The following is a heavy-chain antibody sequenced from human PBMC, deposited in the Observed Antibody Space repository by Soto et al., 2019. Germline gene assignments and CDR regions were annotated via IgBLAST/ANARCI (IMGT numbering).Heavy chain of an antibody. J-gene: IGHJ3*02. CDR2: TYYRSKWYN. CDR1: GDSVSSNSAA. Sequence: LQTLSLTCVISGDSVSSNSAAWNWIRQSPSRGLEWLGRTYYRSKWYNDYAVSVKSRITINPDTSKNQFSLQLNSVTPEDTAVYYCARGSWGDIVVVPAADPRDAFDIWGQGTMVTVSS. CDR3: ARGSWGDIVVVPAADPRDAFDI. D-gene: IGHD2-2*01. V-gene: IGHV6-1*01.